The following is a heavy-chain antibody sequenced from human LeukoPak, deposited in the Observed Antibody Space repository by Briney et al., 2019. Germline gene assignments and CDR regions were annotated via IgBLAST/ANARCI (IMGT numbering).Heavy chain of an antibody. Sequence: PSETLSLTCTVSGGSISSYYWSWIRQPAGKGLEWIGRIYTSGSTNYNPSLKSRVTISVDTSKNQFSLKLSSVTAADTAVYYCAREYYYGSGSYYEIDYWGQGTLVTVSS. CDR1: GGSISSYY. J-gene: IGHJ4*02. D-gene: IGHD3-10*01. V-gene: IGHV4-4*07. CDR3: AREYYYGSGSYYEIDY. CDR2: IYTSGST.